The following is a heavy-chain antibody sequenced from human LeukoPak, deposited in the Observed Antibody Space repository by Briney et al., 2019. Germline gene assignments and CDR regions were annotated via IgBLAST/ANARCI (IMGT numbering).Heavy chain of an antibody. J-gene: IGHJ5*02. CDR3: ARGHWEVPDRDWFDP. D-gene: IGHD2-2*01. CDR2: ISSSGRTI. V-gene: IGHV3-48*04. Sequence: GGSLRLSCVASGFTFSRYSMNWVRQTPGKGLEWVSDISSSGRTIYSADSVKGRFTISRDNTKNSLYLQMNSLRVEDTAVYYCARGHWEVPDRDWFDPWGQGTLVTVSS. CDR1: GFTFSRYS.